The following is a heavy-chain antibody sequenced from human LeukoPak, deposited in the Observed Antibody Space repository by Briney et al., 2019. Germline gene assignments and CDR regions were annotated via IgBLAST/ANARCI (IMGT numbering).Heavy chain of an antibody. V-gene: IGHV4-4*07. J-gene: IGHJ4*02. Sequence: SETLSLTCTVSGGSISSYYWSWIRQPAGKGLEWIGRIYTSGSTNYNPSLKSRVTISVDKSKNQFSLKLSSVTVADTAVYYCARDYYGSGSLYYFDYWGQGTLVTVSS. CDR1: GGSISSYY. D-gene: IGHD3-10*01. CDR3: ARDYYGSGSLYYFDY. CDR2: IYTSGST.